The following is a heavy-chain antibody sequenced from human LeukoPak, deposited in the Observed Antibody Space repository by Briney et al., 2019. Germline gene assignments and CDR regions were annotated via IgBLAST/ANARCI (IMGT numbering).Heavy chain of an antibody. J-gene: IGHJ4*02. Sequence: ASVKVSCSASGYTFTSYDINWVRQATGQGLEWMGWMNPNSGNTGYAQKFQGRVTMTRSTSISTAYMELSSLRSEDTAEYYSARVGAVADIWGQGKLVIVSA. CDR1: GYTFTSYD. V-gene: IGHV1-8*01. CDR2: MNPNSGNT. D-gene: IGHD6-19*01. CDR3: ARVGAVADI.